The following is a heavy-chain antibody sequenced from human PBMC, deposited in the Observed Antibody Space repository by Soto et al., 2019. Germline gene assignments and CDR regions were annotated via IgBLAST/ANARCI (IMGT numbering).Heavy chain of an antibody. CDR3: ARQFSTYYYDSSGLAY. J-gene: IGHJ4*02. CDR2: VYPGDSDT. Sequence: GESLKISCKGSGYSFTSYWIGWVRQMPGKGLEWMGIVYPGDSDTRYSPSFQGQVTISADKSISTAYLQWSSLKASDTAMYYCARQFSTYYYDSSGLAYWGQGTLVTVSS. D-gene: IGHD3-22*01. CDR1: GYSFTSYW. V-gene: IGHV5-51*01.